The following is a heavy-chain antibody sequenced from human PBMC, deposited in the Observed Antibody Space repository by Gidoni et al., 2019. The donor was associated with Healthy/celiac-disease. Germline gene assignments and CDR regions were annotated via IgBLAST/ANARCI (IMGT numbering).Heavy chain of an antibody. CDR2: ISYDGSNK. Sequence: QVQLVESGGGVVQPGRSLRLSCAASGFTFSSYGMHWVRQAPGKGLEWVAVISYDGSNKYYADSVKGRFTISRDNSKNTLYLQMNSLRAEDTAVYYCAKIRVGEYYFDYWGQGTLVTVSS. D-gene: IGHD3-16*01. J-gene: IGHJ4*02. CDR1: GFTFSSYG. V-gene: IGHV3-30*18. CDR3: AKIRVGEYYFDY.